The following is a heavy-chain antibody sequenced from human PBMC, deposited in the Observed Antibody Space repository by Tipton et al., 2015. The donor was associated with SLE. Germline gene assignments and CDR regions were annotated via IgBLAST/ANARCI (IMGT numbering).Heavy chain of an antibody. Sequence: SLRLSCAASGFTVSSNYMSWVRQAPGKGLEWVSAITDNGDDTYYVDSVRSRFTISRDNSKTTLYLQMSYLRAEDTAVYYCAKRGLGSLYYGMDVWGQGTTVTVSS. CDR3: AKRGLGSLYYGMDV. CDR1: GFTVSSNY. CDR2: ITDNGDDT. V-gene: IGHV3-23*01. D-gene: IGHD3-16*01. J-gene: IGHJ6*02.